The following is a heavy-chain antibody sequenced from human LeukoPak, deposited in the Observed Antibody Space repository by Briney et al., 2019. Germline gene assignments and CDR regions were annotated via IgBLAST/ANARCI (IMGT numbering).Heavy chain of an antibody. V-gene: IGHV1-2*02. Sequence: ASVKVSCKASGYTFIGYYMQWVRQAPGQGPEWMGWINPDSGVRNLAQKFQDRITLTTDTSISTAFMELSRLTSDDTAVYCCARDPSRDSSGFPFDYWGHGTLVTVSS. D-gene: IGHD3-22*01. CDR1: GYTFIGYY. CDR3: ARDPSRDSSGFPFDY. J-gene: IGHJ4*01. CDR2: INPDSGVR.